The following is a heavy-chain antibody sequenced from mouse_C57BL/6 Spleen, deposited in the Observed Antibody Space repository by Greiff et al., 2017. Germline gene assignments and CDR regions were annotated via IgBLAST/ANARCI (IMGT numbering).Heavy chain of an antibody. D-gene: IGHD1-1*01. CDR1: GYTFTSYW. V-gene: IGHV1-61*01. CDR3: ARGKDYYGPFAY. Sequence: QVQLQQPGAELVRPGSSVKLSCKASGYTFTSYWMAWVKQRPGQGLEWIGNIYPSDSETHYNQKFKDKATLTVDKSSSTAYMQISSLTSEDSAVYYCARGKDYYGPFAYWGQGTLVTVSA. J-gene: IGHJ3*01. CDR2: IYPSDSET.